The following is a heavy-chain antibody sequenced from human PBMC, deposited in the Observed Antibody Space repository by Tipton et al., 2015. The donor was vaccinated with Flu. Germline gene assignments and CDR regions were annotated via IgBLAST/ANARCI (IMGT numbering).Heavy chain of an antibody. J-gene: IGHJ3*02. Sequence: TLSLTCAVYGGSFSGYYWSWIRQPPGKGLEWIGEINHSGSTNYNPSLKSQVTISVDTSKNQFSLKLSSVTAADTAVYYCARGPPIVVVPAAKEVKAFDIWGQGTMVTVSS. D-gene: IGHD2-2*01. V-gene: IGHV4-34*01. CDR3: ARGPPIVVVPAAKEVKAFDI. CDR1: GGSFSGYY. CDR2: INHSGST.